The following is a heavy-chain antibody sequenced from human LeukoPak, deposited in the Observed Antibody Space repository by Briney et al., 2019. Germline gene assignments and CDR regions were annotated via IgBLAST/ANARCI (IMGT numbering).Heavy chain of an antibody. Sequence: PGGSLRLSCAASGFTFSSYAMSWVRQAPGKGLEWVSAISGSGGSTYYADSVKGRFTISRDNSKNTLYLQMNSLRAEDTAVYYCAKGVLDYGSGSWILTNAFDIWGQGTMVTVSS. CDR3: AKGVLDYGSGSWILTNAFDI. V-gene: IGHV3-23*01. D-gene: IGHD3-10*01. CDR2: ISGSGGST. CDR1: GFTFSSYA. J-gene: IGHJ3*02.